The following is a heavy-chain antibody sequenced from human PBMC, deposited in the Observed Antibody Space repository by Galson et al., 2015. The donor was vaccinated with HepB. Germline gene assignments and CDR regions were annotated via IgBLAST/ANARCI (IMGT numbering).Heavy chain of an antibody. CDR1: GFTFSSYA. CDR2: ISYDGSNK. V-gene: IGHV3-30-3*01. CDR3: ARDRGRWRSSRMGGYGMDV. Sequence: SLRLSCAASGFTFSSYAMHWVRQAPGKGLEWVAVISYDGSNKYYADSVKGRFTISRDNSKNTLYLQMNSLRAEDTAVYYCARDRGRWRSSRMGGYGMDVWGQGTTVTVSS. D-gene: IGHD6-13*01. J-gene: IGHJ6*02.